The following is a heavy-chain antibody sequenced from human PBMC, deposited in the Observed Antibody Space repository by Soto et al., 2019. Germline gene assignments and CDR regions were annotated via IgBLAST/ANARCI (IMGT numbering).Heavy chain of an antibody. Sequence: GGSLRLSCAASGFTFSNYAMSWVRQAPGKGLEWVSAISASGDNIYDTDSVRGRFTTSRDNSKKTLYLQMDSLRAEDTAVYYCAKRSLAGTYYLGTMDVWGQGTTVTVSS. CDR2: ISASGDNI. D-gene: IGHD3-10*01. CDR1: GFTFSNYA. V-gene: IGHV3-23*01. CDR3: AKRSLAGTYYLGTMDV. J-gene: IGHJ6*02.